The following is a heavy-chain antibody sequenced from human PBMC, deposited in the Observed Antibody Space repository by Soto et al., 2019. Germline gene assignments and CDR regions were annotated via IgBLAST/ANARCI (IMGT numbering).Heavy chain of an antibody. V-gene: IGHV1-3*01. CDR2: INAGNGNT. Sequence: ASVKVSCKASGYTFTSYAMHWARQAPGQRLEWMGWINAGNGNTKYSQKFQGRVTITRDTSASTAYMELSSLRSEDTAVYYCARTQLWLRWYFDYWGQGTLVTVSS. D-gene: IGHD5-18*01. CDR3: ARTQLWLRWYFDY. J-gene: IGHJ4*02. CDR1: GYTFTSYA.